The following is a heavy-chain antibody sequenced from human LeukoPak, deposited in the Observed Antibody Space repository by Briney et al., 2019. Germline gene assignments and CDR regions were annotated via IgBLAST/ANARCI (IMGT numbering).Heavy chain of an antibody. J-gene: IGHJ3*02. CDR3: ARAKFDFWSGDHDAFDI. CDR1: GFTFSSYG. V-gene: IGHV3-33*01. D-gene: IGHD3-3*01. CDR2: IWYDGSNK. Sequence: GRSLRLSCAASGFTFSSYGMRWVRQAPGKGLEWVAVIWYDGSNKYYADSVKGRFTISRDNSKNTLYLQMNSLRAEDTAVYYCARAKFDFWSGDHDAFDIWGQGTMVTVSS.